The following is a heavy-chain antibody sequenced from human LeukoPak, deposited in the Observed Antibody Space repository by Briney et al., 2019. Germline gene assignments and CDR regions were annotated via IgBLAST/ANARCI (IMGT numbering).Heavy chain of an antibody. CDR1: GYSFTRFH. J-gene: IGHJ3*02. D-gene: IGHD3/OR15-3a*01. CDR3: ARRGLVAGIYDLVYGFDI. Sequence: ASVKVSCKAAGYSFTRFHINWVRQAPGQGPEWMGWMNPNTGNTGFAQKSQGRVTITQNSSISTVYMELSSLTSEDTAVYYCARRGLVAGIYDLVYGFDIWGQGTMTVSS. CDR2: MNPNTGNT. V-gene: IGHV1-8*03.